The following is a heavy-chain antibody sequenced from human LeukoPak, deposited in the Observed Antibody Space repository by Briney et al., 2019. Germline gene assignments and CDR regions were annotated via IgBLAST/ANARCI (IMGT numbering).Heavy chain of an antibody. CDR2: ISYDGSNK. J-gene: IGHJ6*03. V-gene: IGHV3-30*01. CDR1: GFTFSSYA. CDR3: ARDADCWSGYPYYYYYYMDV. D-gene: IGHD3-3*01. Sequence: GGSLRLSCAASGFTFSSYAMHWVRQAPGKGLEWVAVISYDGSNKYYADSVKGRFTISRDNSKNTLYLQMNSLRAEDTAVYYCARDADCWSGYPYYYYYYMDVWGKGTTVTVSS.